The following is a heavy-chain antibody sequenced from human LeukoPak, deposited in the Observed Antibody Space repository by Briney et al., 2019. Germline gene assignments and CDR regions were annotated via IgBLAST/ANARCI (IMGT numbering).Heavy chain of an antibody. CDR1: GYTFTGYY. Sequence: ASVKVSCKASGYTFTGYYTHWVRQAPGQGLEWMGWINPNSGGTNYAQKFQGRVTMTRDTSISTAYMELSRLRSDDTAVYYCARGVRGPTGGYYFDYWGQGTLVTVSS. CDR2: INPNSGGT. CDR3: ARGVRGPTGGYYFDY. V-gene: IGHV1-2*02. J-gene: IGHJ4*02. D-gene: IGHD3-10*01.